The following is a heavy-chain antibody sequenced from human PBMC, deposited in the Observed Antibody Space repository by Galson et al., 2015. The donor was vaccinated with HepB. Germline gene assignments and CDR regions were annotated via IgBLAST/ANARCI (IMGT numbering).Heavy chain of an antibody. CDR1: GGTFSSYA. V-gene: IGHV1-69*13. Sequence: SVKVSCKASGGTFSSYAISWVRQAPGQGLEWIGGSIPLFGIINYAQKFQGRVTITADESTSTAYMELSSLRSEDTAVYYCASFDSDNRAQDYWGQGTLVTVSS. CDR2: SIPLFGII. D-gene: IGHD1-14*01. CDR3: ASFDSDNRAQDY. J-gene: IGHJ4*02.